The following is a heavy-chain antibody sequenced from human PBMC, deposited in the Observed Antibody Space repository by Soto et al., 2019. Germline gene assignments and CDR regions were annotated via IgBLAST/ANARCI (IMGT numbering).Heavy chain of an antibody. CDR3: LRGDLGSWRGNGMDV. CDR1: GFSFSDQY. CDR2: IRNSRNGYTT. Sequence: PGGSLGLSGAASGFSFSDQYMDWVRQAPGKWLEWVGRIRNSRNGYTTESAASVEGRFTISRDDSKNSLYLQMNDLKSEDTAAYYCLRGDLGSWRGNGMDVWGQGTTVTVSS. D-gene: IGHD3-10*01. V-gene: IGHV3-72*01. J-gene: IGHJ6*02.